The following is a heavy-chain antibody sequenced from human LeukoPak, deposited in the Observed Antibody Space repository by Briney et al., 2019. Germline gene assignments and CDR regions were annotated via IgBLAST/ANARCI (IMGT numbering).Heavy chain of an antibody. D-gene: IGHD1-1*01. CDR2: ISSSSSSI. Sequence: GGSLRLSCAASGFTFSSYSMNWARQAPGKGLEWVSYISSSSSSIYSADSVKGRFTISRDNAKNSLYLQMNSLRAEDTAVYYCARDSESSELERRLYYWGQGTLVTVSS. J-gene: IGHJ4*02. CDR1: GFTFSSYS. V-gene: IGHV3-48*01. CDR3: ARDSESSELERRLYY.